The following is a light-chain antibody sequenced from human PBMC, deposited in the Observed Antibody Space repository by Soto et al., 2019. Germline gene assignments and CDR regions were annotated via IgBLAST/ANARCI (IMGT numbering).Light chain of an antibody. CDR2: DAS. V-gene: IGKV3-11*01. CDR1: QSVSSY. J-gene: IGKJ4*01. CDR3: QQRSNWPLT. Sequence: EIALTQSPGTLSLSPGERATLSCRASQSVSSYLAWYQQKPGQAPRLLIYDASNRATGIPARFSGSGSGTDFTLTISSLEPEDFAVYYCQQRSNWPLTFGGGTKVEIK.